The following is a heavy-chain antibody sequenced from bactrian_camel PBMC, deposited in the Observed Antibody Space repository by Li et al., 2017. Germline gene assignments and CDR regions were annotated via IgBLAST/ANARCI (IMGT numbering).Heavy chain of an antibody. Sequence: HVQLVESGGESVQAGGSLRLSCAASGDIRTNGRTFSVSELCMGWFRQAPGKEREGVSLIYTGGSSPYYADSVKGRFTISKDNARNTLALRMNSLKPEDSAMYYCASAAYNSNWSRLERRYYKYWGQGTQVTVS. J-gene: IGHJ4*01. CDR2: IYTGGSSP. CDR3: ASAAYNSNWSRLERRYYKY. D-gene: IGHD6*01. V-gene: IGHV3S54*01. CDR1: GDIRTNGRTFSVSELC.